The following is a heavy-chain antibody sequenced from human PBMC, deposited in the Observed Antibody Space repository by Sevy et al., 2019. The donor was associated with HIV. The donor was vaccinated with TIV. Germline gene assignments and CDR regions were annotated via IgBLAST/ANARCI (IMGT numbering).Heavy chain of an antibody. V-gene: IGHV4-34*01. J-gene: IGHJ5*02. Sequence: SETLSLTCAVHDGSFSGYYWNWIRQLPGKGLEWIGEINEGGITSYNPSLKSRVTISVDTSKKQFSLKLNSVTAVDSAVYFCARSPPVVVVPGAPSWFDPWGQGTLVTVSS. D-gene: IGHD2-2*01. CDR1: DGSFSGYY. CDR2: INEGGIT. CDR3: ARSPPVVVVPGAPSWFDP.